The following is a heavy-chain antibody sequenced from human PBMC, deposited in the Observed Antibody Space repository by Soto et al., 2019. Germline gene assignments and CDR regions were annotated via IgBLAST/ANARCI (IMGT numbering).Heavy chain of an antibody. D-gene: IGHD3-10*01. CDR3: ARGALGSYYNDY. V-gene: IGHV3-48*02. Sequence: GGSWRLPCAASGLTLSGYSMTWAGQAPGKGLEWGSYISSSSSTIYYADSVKGRFAISRDNAKNSLYLQMNSLRDEDTAVYYCARGALGSYYNDYWGHGTLVTV. J-gene: IGHJ4*01. CDR2: ISSSSSTI. CDR1: GLTLSGYS.